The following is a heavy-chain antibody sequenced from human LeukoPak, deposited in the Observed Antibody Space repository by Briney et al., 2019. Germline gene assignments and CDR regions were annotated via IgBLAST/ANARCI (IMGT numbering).Heavy chain of an antibody. CDR1: GFTLSSYA. V-gene: IGHV3-23*01. J-gene: IGHJ6*02. Sequence: GGSLRLSCAASGFTLSSYAMSLVRQAPGKGLEWVSAISGSGGSTYYADSVKGRFAISRDNSKNTLYLQMNSLRAEDTAVYYCAKENSYSGSLYGMDVWGQGTTVTVSS. CDR3: AKENSYSGSLYGMDV. D-gene: IGHD1-26*01. CDR2: ISGSGGST.